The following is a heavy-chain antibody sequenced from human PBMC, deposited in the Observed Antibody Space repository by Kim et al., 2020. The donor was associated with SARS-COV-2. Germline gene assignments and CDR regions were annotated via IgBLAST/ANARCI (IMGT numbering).Heavy chain of an antibody. CDR3: ATLDYWDSSGGSLQH. V-gene: IGHV5-10-1*01. CDR2: IDPSDSYT. D-gene: IGHD3-22*01. J-gene: IGHJ1*01. CDR1: GYSFTSYW. Sequence: GESLKISCKGSGYSFTSYWISWVRQMPGKGLEWMGRIDPSDSYTNYSPSFQGHVTISADKSISTAYLQWSSLKASDTAMYYCATLDYWDSSGGSLQHWGQGTLVTVSS.